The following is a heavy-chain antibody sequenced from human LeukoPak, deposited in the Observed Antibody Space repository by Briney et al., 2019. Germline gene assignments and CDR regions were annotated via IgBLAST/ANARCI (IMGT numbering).Heavy chain of an antibody. V-gene: IGHV4-4*07. J-gene: IGHJ3*02. Sequence: SETLSLTCSVSGSFSTNYFWSWIRQPAAKGLEGIGRINTSGDTNYNPSLKSRVTMSVDTSKNQFSLNLSSMTAADTAVYYCARTLLPATMGAFDIWGQGTMVTVSS. CDR3: ARTLLPATMGAFDI. D-gene: IGHD2-2*01. CDR1: GSFSTNYF. CDR2: INTSGDT.